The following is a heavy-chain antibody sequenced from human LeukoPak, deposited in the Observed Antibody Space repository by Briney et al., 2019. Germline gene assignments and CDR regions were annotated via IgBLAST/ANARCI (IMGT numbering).Heavy chain of an antibody. CDR2: IYYSGST. CDR1: GGSISSSSYY. D-gene: IGHD6-6*01. Sequence: SETLSLTCTVSGGSISSSSYYWGCIRQPPGKGLECIGSIYYSGSTYYNPSLKSRVTISVDTSKNQFSLKLSSVTAADTAVYYCASLVPTSYHNVDVWGKGTTVTVSS. CDR3: ASLVPTSYHNVDV. V-gene: IGHV4-39*01. J-gene: IGHJ6*03.